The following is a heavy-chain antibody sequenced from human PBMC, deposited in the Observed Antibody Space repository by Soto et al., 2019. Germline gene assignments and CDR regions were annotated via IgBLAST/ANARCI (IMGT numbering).Heavy chain of an antibody. CDR2: INAGNGNT. CDR1: GYTFTSYA. D-gene: IGHD4-17*01. J-gene: IGHJ4*02. CDR3: ASMAPRDGDYSY. V-gene: IGHV1-3*01. Sequence: ASVKVSCKVSGYTFTSYAMHWVRQAPGQRLEWMGWINAGNGNTKYSQKFQGRVTITRDTSASTAYMELSSLRSEDTAVYYCASMAPRDGDYSYWGQGTLVTVSS.